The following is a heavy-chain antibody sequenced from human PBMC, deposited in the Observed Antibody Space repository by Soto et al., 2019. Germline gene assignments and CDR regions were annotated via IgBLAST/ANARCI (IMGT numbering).Heavy chain of an antibody. D-gene: IGHD5-18*01. CDR2: IYPGDSDT. CDR1: GYSFTSYW. J-gene: IGHJ4*02. V-gene: IGHV5-51*01. Sequence: GAFQKISCKGSGYSFTSYWIGWVRQMPGKGLGWMGIIYPGDSDTRYSPSFQGQVSISADKSISTAYLQWSSLKASDTAMYYCARRGFYGYGLRQGFDYWGQGTLVTVSS. CDR3: ARRGFYGYGLRQGFDY.